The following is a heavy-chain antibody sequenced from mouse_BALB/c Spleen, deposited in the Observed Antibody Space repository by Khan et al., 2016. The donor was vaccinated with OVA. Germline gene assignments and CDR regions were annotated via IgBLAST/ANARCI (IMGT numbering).Heavy chain of an antibody. CDR1: GYSFTGYF. V-gene: IGHV1-20*02. J-gene: IGHJ2*01. CDR3: AIKNGSDVDD. CDR2: INPHIGET. Sequence: VQLQQSGPELVKPGASVKISCKASGYSFTGYFMNWVMQSHGKRLEWIGRINPHIGETFYNQKFTDKATLTVDESSTTAHMELRSVASEDSAGYYGAIKNGSDVDDWGEGTTLTVSS. D-gene: IGHD1-1*01.